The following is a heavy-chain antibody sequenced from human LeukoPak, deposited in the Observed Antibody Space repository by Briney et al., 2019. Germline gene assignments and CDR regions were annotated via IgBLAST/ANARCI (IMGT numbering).Heavy chain of an antibody. CDR1: GFTFSSYA. D-gene: IGHD2-15*01. V-gene: IGHV3-23*01. J-gene: IGHJ4*02. CDR3: ARDYTYCSGSRCYDRFDY. CDR2: ISGSGGST. Sequence: GGSLRLSCAASGFTFSSYAMSWVRQAPGKGLEWVSAISGSGGSTYYADSVKGRFTISRDNSKNTLYLQMNSLTAEDTAVYYCARDYTYCSGSRCYDRFDYWGQGIRVTVSS.